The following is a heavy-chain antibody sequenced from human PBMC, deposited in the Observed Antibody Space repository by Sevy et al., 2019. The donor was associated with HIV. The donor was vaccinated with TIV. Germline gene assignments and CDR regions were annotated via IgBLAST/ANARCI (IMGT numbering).Heavy chain of an antibody. V-gene: IGHV1-18*01. CDR2: ISAYNGNT. CDR3: ARGEFTYQVAWVGY. Sequence: ASVKVSCKASGYTFTSYGISWVRQAPGQGLEWMGWISAYNGNTNYAQKLQGRVTMTTDTSTSTAYMELRSLRSDDKAVYYCARGEFTYQVAWVGYWGQGTLVTVSS. J-gene: IGHJ4*02. CDR1: GYTFTSYG. D-gene: IGHD2-15*01.